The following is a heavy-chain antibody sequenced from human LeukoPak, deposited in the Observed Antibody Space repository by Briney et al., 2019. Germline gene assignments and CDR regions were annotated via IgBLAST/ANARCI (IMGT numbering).Heavy chain of an antibody. J-gene: IGHJ6*03. CDR3: ARGLPYDYVWGSYRNYYYFSSYMDV. CDR2: INHSGST. D-gene: IGHD3-16*02. V-gene: IGHV4-34*01. Sequence: SETLSLTCAVYGGSFSGYYWSWIRQPPGKGLEWIGEINHSGSTNYNPSLKSRVTISVDTSKKQFSLKLSSVTAADTAVYYCARGLPYDYVWGSYRNYYYFSSYMDVGGKGTPVTVSS. CDR1: GGSFSGYY.